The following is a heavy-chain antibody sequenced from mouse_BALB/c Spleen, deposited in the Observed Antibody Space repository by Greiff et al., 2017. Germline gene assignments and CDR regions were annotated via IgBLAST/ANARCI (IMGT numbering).Heavy chain of an antibody. CDR1: GFTFSNYW. V-gene: IGHV6-6*02. J-gene: IGHJ4*01. CDR3: TRDGSLYAMDY. D-gene: IGHD1-1*01. CDR2: IRLKSNNYAT. Sequence: EVKLVESGGGLVQPGGSMKLSCVASGFTFSNYWMNWVRQSPEKGLEWVAEIRLKSNNYATHYAESVKGRFTISRDDSKSSVYLQMNNLRAEDTGIYYCTRDGSLYAMDYWGQGTSVTVSS.